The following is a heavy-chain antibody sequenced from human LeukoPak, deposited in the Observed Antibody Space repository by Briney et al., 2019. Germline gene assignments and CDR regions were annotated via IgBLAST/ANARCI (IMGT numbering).Heavy chain of an antibody. D-gene: IGHD2-15*01. CDR2: IYYSGTT. CDR1: GGSISSYY. Sequence: SETLSLTCTVSGGSISSYYRSWIRHPPGKGLERIGYIYYSGTTNYNPSLKSRVTISVDTSKNQFSLKLSSVTAADTALYYCARVSIGGGSYYYYYYFMDVWGKGTTVTVSS. V-gene: IGHV4-59*01. J-gene: IGHJ6*03. CDR3: ARVSIGGGSYYYYYYFMDV.